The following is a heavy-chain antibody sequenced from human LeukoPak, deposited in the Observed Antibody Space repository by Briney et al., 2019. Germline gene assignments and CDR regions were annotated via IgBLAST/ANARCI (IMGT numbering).Heavy chain of an antibody. CDR1: GFTFSSYA. J-gene: IGHJ4*02. D-gene: IGHD3-22*01. Sequence: PGRSLRLSCAASGFTFSSYAMHWVRQALGKGLEWVSGISWNSGSIGYADSVKGRFTISRDNAKNSLYLQMNSLRAEDTALYYCAKDNYYDSSGYFGYWGQGTLVTVSS. CDR3: AKDNYYDSSGYFGY. CDR2: ISWNSGSI. V-gene: IGHV3-9*01.